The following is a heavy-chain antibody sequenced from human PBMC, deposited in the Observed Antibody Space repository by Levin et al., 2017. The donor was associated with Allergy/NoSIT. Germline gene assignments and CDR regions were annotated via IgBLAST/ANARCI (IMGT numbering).Heavy chain of an antibody. Sequence: SQTLSLTCTVFGDSISSGDYYWSWIRQHPGKGLECIGYISYSGSSYYNSSLRSRVTMSMDTSKNQFSLKLSSVTAADTAVYYCARIGQQLIRSWGQGTLVTVSS. CDR2: ISYSGSS. J-gene: IGHJ4*02. CDR3: ARIGQQLIRS. V-gene: IGHV4-31*03. D-gene: IGHD6-13*01. CDR1: GDSISSGDYY.